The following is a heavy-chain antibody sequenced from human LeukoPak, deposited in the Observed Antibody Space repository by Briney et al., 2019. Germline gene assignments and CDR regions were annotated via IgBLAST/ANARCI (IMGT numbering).Heavy chain of an antibody. D-gene: IGHD1-26*01. CDR2: IYYGGST. CDR1: SDTISSGDW. V-gene: IGHV4-28*01. J-gene: IGHJ4*02. CDR3: ARTLSGSYHYFDY. Sequence: SETRSFTCAVTSDTISSGDWWGWILQPPGKGLGWIGYIYYGGSTYYNPSLKSRVTMSVDTSKNQFSLKLSSVTAVDTAVYYCARTLSGSYHYFDYWGQGTLLTVSS.